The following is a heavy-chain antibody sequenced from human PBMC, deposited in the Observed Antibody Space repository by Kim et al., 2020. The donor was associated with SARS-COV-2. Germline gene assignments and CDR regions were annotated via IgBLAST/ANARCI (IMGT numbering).Heavy chain of an antibody. CDR2: INPIFGTT. CDR1: GGTFSSYA. J-gene: IGHJ6*02. D-gene: IGHD2-15*01. Sequence: SVKVSCKASGGTFSSYAISWVRQAPGQGLEWMGGINPIFGTTNYAQKLQGRVTITADESTSTAYMELSSLRSEDTGVYYCAQTGDCSGGSCYHYYYGTDVWGQGTTVTVSS. V-gene: IGHV1-69*13. CDR3: AQTGDCSGGSCYHYYYGTDV.